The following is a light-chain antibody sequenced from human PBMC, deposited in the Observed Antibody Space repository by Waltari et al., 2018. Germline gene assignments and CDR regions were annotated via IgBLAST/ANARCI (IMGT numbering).Light chain of an antibody. CDR1: QSVSSSY. J-gene: IGKJ2*01. V-gene: IGKV3-20*01. CDR2: GAS. CDR3: QQYGSSLPYT. Sequence: EIVLTQSPGTLSLSPGERATLSCRASQSVSSSYLAWHQQKPGAAPRLLVYGASSRATGIPDRFSGSGSGTDFTRTISRLEPEDFAVYYCQQYGSSLPYTFGQGTKLEIK.